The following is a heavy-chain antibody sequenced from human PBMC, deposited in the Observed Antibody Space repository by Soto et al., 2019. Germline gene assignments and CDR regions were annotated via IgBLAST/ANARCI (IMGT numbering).Heavy chain of an antibody. CDR3: AREKGEMATLDY. CDR2: IIPIFGTA. D-gene: IGHD5-12*01. CDR1: GGTFSSYA. V-gene: IGHV1-69*13. J-gene: IGHJ4*02. Sequence: GASVKVSCKASGGTFSSYAISWVRQAPGQGLEWMGGIIPIFGTANYAQKFQGRVTITADESTSTAYMELSSLRSEDTAVYYCAREKGEMATLDYWGQGTLVTVSS.